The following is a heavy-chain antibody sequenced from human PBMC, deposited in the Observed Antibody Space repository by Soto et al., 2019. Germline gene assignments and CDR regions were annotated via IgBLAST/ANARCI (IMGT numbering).Heavy chain of an antibody. Sequence: GGSLRLSCAASGFTFSSYAMSWVRQAPGKGLEWVSAISGSGGSTYYADSVKGRFTISRDNSENTLYLQMNSLRAEDTAVYYCAGIAYGSQSNQIDYWGQGTLVTVSS. CDR3: AGIAYGSQSNQIDY. V-gene: IGHV3-23*01. J-gene: IGHJ4*02. CDR2: ISGSGGST. CDR1: GFTFSSYA. D-gene: IGHD3-10*01.